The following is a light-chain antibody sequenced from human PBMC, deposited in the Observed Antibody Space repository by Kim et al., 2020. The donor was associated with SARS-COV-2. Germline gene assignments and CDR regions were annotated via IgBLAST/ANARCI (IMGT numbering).Light chain of an antibody. CDR2: GKN. Sequence: VPLGHTVSITCQGDSLRMYYTTWFQQKPGQAPIVVVYGKNNRPSGIPARFSGSSSGNTASLTITGTQAGDEADYYCNSRDNNDNVLFGGGTKVTVL. CDR3: NSRDNNDNVL. J-gene: IGLJ2*01. CDR1: SLRMYY. V-gene: IGLV3-19*01.